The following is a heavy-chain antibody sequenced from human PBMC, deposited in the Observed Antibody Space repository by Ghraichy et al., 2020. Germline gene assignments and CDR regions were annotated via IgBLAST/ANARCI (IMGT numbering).Heavy chain of an antibody. CDR2: IYYSGST. J-gene: IGHJ5*02. Sequence: TLSLTCTVSGGSISSYYWSWIRQPPGKGLEWIGYIYYSGSTNYNPSLKSRVTISVDTSKNQFSLKLSSVTAADTAVYYCARDLGKAPYGSAKNWFDPWGQGTLVTVSS. CDR1: GGSISSYY. V-gene: IGHV4-59*01. CDR3: ARDLGKAPYGSAKNWFDP. D-gene: IGHD3-10*01.